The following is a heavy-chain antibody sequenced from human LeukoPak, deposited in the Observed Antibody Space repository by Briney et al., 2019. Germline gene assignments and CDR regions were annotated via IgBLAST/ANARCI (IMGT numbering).Heavy chain of an antibody. J-gene: IGHJ4*02. CDR2: IEGDGSGT. CDR3: VTGLDSRGNS. D-gene: IGHD3-9*01. V-gene: IGHV3-74*01. Sequence: GGSLRLSCAASGFTFSTYRMHWVRQAPGKGLLWVSRIEGDGSGTTYADSVKGRFTISRDNANSTLYLQMNSLRDEDTAVYYCVTGLDSRGNSWGQGTLVTVFS. CDR1: GFTFSTYR.